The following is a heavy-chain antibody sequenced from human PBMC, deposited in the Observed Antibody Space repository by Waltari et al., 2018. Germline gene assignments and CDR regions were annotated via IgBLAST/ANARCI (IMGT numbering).Heavy chain of an antibody. D-gene: IGHD5-18*01. V-gene: IGHV1-46*01. J-gene: IGHJ3*02. CDR2: INPSGGST. Sequence: QVQLVQSGAEVKKPGASVKVSCKASGYTFTSYYMHWVRQAPGQGLEWMGIINPSGGSTSYAQKFQGRVTMTEDTSTDTAYMELSSLRSEDTAVYYCATGALYSQRDPGAFDIWGQGTMVTVSS. CDR1: GYTFTSYY. CDR3: ATGALYSQRDPGAFDI.